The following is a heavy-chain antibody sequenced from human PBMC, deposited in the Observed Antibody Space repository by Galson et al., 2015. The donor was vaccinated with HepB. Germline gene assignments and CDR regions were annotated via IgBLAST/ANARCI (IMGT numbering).Heavy chain of an antibody. J-gene: IGHJ4*02. V-gene: IGHV3-33*01. CDR3: ARDPTIAAAYFDY. CDR1: GFTFSSYG. CDR2: IWYDGSNK. Sequence: SLRLSCAVSGFTFSSYGMHWVRQAPGKGLEWVAVIWYDGSNKYYADSVKGRFTISRDNSKNTLYLQMNSLRAEDTAVYYCARDPTIAAAYFDYWGQGTLVTVSS. D-gene: IGHD6-13*01.